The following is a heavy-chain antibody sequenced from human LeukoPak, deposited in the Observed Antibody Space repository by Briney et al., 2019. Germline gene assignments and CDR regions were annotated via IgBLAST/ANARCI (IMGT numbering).Heavy chain of an antibody. J-gene: IGHJ4*02. Sequence: PGGSLRLSCAASGFTFSSYARSWVRQAPGKGLEWVSAIRGSGGSTYYADSVKGRFTISRDNSKNTLYLQMNSLRAEDTAVYYCAKDATSSSSSGNFDYWGQGTLVTVSS. CDR2: IRGSGGST. D-gene: IGHD6-6*01. CDR1: GFTFSSYA. V-gene: IGHV3-23*01. CDR3: AKDATSSSSSGNFDY.